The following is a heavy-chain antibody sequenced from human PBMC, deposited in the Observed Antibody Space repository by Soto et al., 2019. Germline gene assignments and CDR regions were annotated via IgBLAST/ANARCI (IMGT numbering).Heavy chain of an antibody. CDR3: ASRINAYGAYAF. J-gene: IGHJ4*02. V-gene: IGHV3-66*01. D-gene: IGHD4-17*01. Sequence: EVQLVESGGGLVQPGGSLRLTCAASGFTVSSNYMSWVRQAPGKGLEWVSIIYTDGSTYYADSVKGRFTLSRDDSKNTLYLQMNSLRVEDTAVYYCASRINAYGAYAFWGQGTLVTVSS. CDR1: GFTVSSNY. CDR2: IYTDGST.